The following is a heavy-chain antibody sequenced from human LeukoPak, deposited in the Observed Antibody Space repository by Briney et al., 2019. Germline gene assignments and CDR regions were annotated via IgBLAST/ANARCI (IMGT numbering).Heavy chain of an antibody. CDR1: GFTFSNYA. D-gene: IGHD1-26*01. CDR2: IPYEGSKK. V-gene: IGHV3-30*04. CDR3: AKDRAEATRRSLDY. Sequence: RTGRSLRLSCAASGFTFSNYAMHWVRQAPGKGLEWVSVIPYEGSKKYYADSVKGRFTISRDNSKNTVHLQMNSLSTEDTAVYYCAKDRAEATRRSLDYWGQGTLVTVSS. J-gene: IGHJ4*02.